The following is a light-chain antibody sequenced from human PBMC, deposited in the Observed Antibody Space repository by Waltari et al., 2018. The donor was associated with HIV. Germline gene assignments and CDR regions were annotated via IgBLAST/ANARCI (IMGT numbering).Light chain of an antibody. J-gene: IGLJ2*01. CDR2: EVT. CDR1: SSDIGGYNS. CDR3: SSFAPTNKFYVL. Sequence: QSTLTQPPSASGSPGPSVTISCTGTSSDIGGYNSVSWYQQHPGKAPKLIMTEVTKRPSGVPDRFSGSKSGNTASLTVSGLQADDEALYYCSSFAPTNKFYVLFGGGTTLTVL. V-gene: IGLV2-8*01.